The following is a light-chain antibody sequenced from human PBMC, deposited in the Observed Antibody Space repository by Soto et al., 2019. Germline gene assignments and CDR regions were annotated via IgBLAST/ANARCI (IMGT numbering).Light chain of an antibody. CDR3: QQYSNYTPS. J-gene: IGKJ4*01. CDR1: QGINTW. Sequence: DIQMTQSPPSLSAFVGDRVTITCRASQGINTWIAWYQQNPEKAPTSLIYDASILESVVPSRFSGSGSGTDFNLTISSLQPEDGATYYCQQYSNYTPSFGGGTKVEIK. CDR2: DAS. V-gene: IGKV1D-16*01.